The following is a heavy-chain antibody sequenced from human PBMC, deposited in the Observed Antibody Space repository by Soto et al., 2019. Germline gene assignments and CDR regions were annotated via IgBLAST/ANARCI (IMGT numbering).Heavy chain of an antibody. J-gene: IGHJ4*02. D-gene: IGHD2-15*01. Sequence: QVQLVESGGGAVQPGTSLRLSCEASGFIFSEYAMHWVRQAPGKGLEWVTFIWYDGRNKYYEKSVRGRFTISRDNSKNLLFRQMRGLGVEDTAVYYCARARTPGFCSGGSCYALDYWGRGTLVTVSS. CDR3: ARARTPGFCSGGSCYALDY. CDR2: IWYDGRNK. CDR1: GFIFSEYA. V-gene: IGHV3-33*01.